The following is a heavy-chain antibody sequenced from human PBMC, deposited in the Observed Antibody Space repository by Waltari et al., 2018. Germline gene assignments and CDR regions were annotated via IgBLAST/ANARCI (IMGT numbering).Heavy chain of an antibody. CDR1: GGSIGSTNW. CDR3: ARVGASGSYREY. V-gene: IGHV4-4*02. J-gene: IGHJ4*02. Sequence: QVQLQESGPGLVKPSETLSPTCAVSGGSIGSTNWWSWVRQPPGKGLEWIGEIYHSGSTNSNPSLKSRVTISVDMSKNQFSLKLTSVTAADTAVYYCARVGASGSYREYWGQGTLVTVSS. CDR2: IYHSGST. D-gene: IGHD1-26*01.